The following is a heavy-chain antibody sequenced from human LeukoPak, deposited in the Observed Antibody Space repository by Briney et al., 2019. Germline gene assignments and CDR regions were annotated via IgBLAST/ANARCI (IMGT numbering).Heavy chain of an antibody. CDR3: ARNPNYYYNMDV. CDR2: IHTSGTT. CDR1: GGSVSTYY. J-gene: IGHJ6*03. V-gene: IGHV4-4*07. Sequence: SETLSLTCSVSGGSVSTYYWSWIRQPAGKGLEWIGQIHTSGTTTYNPSLKSRVTMSADTSKNQFSLKLSSVTAADTAVYYCARNPNYYYNMDVWGKGTTVIVSS.